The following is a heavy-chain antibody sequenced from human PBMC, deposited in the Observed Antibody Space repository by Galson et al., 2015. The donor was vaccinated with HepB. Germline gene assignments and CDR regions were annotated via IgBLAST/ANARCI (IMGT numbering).Heavy chain of an antibody. J-gene: IGHJ4*02. Sequence: SLRLSCAASGFTVSSNYMSWVRQAPGKGLEWVSVIYSGGSTYYADSVKGRFTISRDNSKNTLYLQMNSLRAEDTAVYYCARVKGPQLWLIGAFDYWGQGTLVTVSS. CDR1: GFTVSSNY. CDR3: ARVKGPQLWLIGAFDY. D-gene: IGHD5-18*01. V-gene: IGHV3-66*01. CDR2: IYSGGST.